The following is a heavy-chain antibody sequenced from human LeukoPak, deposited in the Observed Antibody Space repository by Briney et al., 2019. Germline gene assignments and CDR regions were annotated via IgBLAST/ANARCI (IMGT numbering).Heavy chain of an antibody. V-gene: IGHV3-74*01. CDR3: ARFVRGTDAFDV. CDR1: GFTFSNYW. J-gene: IGHJ3*01. D-gene: IGHD3-10*01. CDR2: INSDGSST. Sequence: GGSLSLSCAASGFTFSNYWMHWVRHAPGKGLVWVSRINSDGSSTSYADSVKGRFTISRDNAKNTLDLQMSSLRAEDTAVYYCARFVRGTDAFDVWGQGTMVTVSS.